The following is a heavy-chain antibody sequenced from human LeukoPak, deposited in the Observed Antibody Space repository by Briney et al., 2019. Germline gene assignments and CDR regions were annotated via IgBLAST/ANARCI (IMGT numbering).Heavy chain of an antibody. D-gene: IGHD2-2*02. CDR3: ARGRYPTLN. CDR1: GGSISSYY. J-gene: IGHJ4*02. Sequence: SETLSLTCTVSGGSISSYYWSWVRQPPGKGLEWIGYIYYSGSTNYNPSLKSRVTISVDTSKNQFSLKLSSVTAADTAVYYCARGRYPTLNWGQGTLVTVSS. V-gene: IGHV4-59*01. CDR2: IYYSGST.